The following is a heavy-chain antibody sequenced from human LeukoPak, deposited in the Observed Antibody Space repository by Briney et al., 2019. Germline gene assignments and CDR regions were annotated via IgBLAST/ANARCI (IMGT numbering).Heavy chain of an antibody. CDR3: ARDRVQLERRDAFDI. D-gene: IGHD1-1*01. J-gene: IGHJ3*02. CDR1: GFTFSSYA. CDR2: ISGSGGST. Sequence: PGGSLRLSCAASGFTFSSYAMSWVRQAPGKGLEWVSAISGSGGSTYYADSVKGRFTISRDNAKNSLYLQMNSLRAEDTAVYYCARDRVQLERRDAFDIWGQGTMVTVSS. V-gene: IGHV3-23*01.